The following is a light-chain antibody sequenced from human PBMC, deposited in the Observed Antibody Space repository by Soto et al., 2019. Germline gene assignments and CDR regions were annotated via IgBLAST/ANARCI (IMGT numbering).Light chain of an antibody. Sequence: DIQMTQSPSTLSASVGDRVTITCRASQSISSWLAWYQQKPGKAPKLLIYDASSLESGVQSRFSGSGSGTEFTLTISSLQPDDFATYYCQQYNSYPWTFGQGTKVDIK. CDR2: DAS. V-gene: IGKV1-5*01. CDR1: QSISSW. J-gene: IGKJ1*01. CDR3: QQYNSYPWT.